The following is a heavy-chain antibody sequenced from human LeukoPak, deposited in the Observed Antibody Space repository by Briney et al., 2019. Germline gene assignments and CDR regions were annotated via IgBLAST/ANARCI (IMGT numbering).Heavy chain of an antibody. CDR1: GFYLSSFV. Sequence: GGSLSLSCAASGFYLSSFVMQWVRQAPGRGREWVGVIWYDGSNKYYAGSVKGRFTISRDNANSSLYLQMNSLRAEDTAVYHCARGYGDYGLSYAFDIWGQGTMVTVSS. CDR2: IWYDGSNK. J-gene: IGHJ3*02. CDR3: ARGYGDYGLSYAFDI. V-gene: IGHV3-33*01. D-gene: IGHD4-17*01.